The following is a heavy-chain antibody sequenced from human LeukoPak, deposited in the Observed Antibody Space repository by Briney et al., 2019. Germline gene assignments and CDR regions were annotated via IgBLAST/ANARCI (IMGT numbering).Heavy chain of an antibody. CDR1: GFTFSSYA. CDR2: ISYDGSNK. D-gene: IGHD3-3*01. CDR3: AKDFSLEAPDDAFDI. J-gene: IGHJ3*02. V-gene: IGHV3-30*04. Sequence: GRSPRLSCAASGFTFSSYAMHWVRQAPGKGLEWVAVISYDGSNKYYADSVKGRFTISRDNSKNTLYLQMNSLRAEDTAVYYCAKDFSLEAPDDAFDIWGQGTMVTVSS.